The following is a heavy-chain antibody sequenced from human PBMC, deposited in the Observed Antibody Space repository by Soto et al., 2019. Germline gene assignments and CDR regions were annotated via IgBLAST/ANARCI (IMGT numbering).Heavy chain of an antibody. D-gene: IGHD6-13*01. CDR2: IYHTGST. CDR3: ARRHSSNWYGLDY. V-gene: IGHV4-38-2*01. J-gene: IGHJ4*02. CDR1: GYSISNGYY. Sequence: PSETLSLTCAVSGYSISNGYYWGWIRQPPGKGLEWIGSIYHTGSTYYNPSLKSRFTISVDTSKNQFSLKLSSVTAADTAVYYCARRHSSNWYGLDYWGQGTLVTVSS.